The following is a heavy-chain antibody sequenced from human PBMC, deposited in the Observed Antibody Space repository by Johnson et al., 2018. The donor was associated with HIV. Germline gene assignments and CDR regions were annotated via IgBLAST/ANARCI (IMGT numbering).Heavy chain of an antibody. CDR2: ISFDGSNK. D-gene: IGHD3-16*01. Sequence: QMQLVESGGGVVQPGRSLRLSCAASGFTFSAYAVHWVRQAPGKGLAWLAIISFDGSNKSSDNSVKGRFTISRENSKNTLYLQMNRLKPDDTAVYYWAREVGEDDYYESGGDAFDIWGQGTLVTVSS. CDR3: AREVGEDDYYESGGDAFDI. V-gene: IGHV3-30*04. CDR1: GFTFSAYA. J-gene: IGHJ3*02.